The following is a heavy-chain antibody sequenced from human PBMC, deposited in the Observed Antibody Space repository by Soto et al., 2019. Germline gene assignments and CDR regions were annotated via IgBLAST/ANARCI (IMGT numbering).Heavy chain of an antibody. CDR3: ARDDYGDSNSDY. CDR1: GFTFSSYS. D-gene: IGHD4-17*01. J-gene: IGHJ4*02. Sequence: GGSLRLSCAASGFTFSSYSMNWVRQAPGKGLEWVSYISSSSSTIYSADSVKGRFTISRDNAKNSLYLQMNSLREEDTAVYSCARDDYGDSNSDYWGQGTLVTVSS. CDR2: ISSSSSTI. V-gene: IGHV3-48*02.